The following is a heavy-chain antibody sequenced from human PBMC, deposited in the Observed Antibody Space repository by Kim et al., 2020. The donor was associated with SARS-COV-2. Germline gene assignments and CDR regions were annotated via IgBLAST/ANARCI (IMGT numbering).Heavy chain of an antibody. CDR2: IYTSGST. Sequence: SETLSLTCTVSGGSISSGSYYWSWIRQPAGKGLEWIGRIYTSGSTNYNPSLKSRVTISVDTSKNQFSLKLSSVTAADTAVYYCARGVVVVPAAIRAYYYYYGMDVWGQGTTVTVSS. CDR1: GGSISSGSYY. CDR3: ARGVVVVPAAIRAYYYYYGMDV. V-gene: IGHV4-61*02. J-gene: IGHJ6*02. D-gene: IGHD2-2*02.